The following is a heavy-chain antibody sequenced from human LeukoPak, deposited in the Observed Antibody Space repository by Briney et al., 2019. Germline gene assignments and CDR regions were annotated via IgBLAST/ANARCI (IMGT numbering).Heavy chain of an antibody. J-gene: IGHJ4*02. CDR3: ARVGVYCSSTSCSDYFDY. D-gene: IGHD2-2*01. CDR2: ISSSGSTI. V-gene: IGHV3-11*01. Sequence: GGSLRLSCAASGFTFSDYYMSWIRQAPGKGLEWVSYISSSGSTIYYADSVKGRFTISRDNAKNSLYLQMNSLRAEDTAVYYCARVGVYCSSTSCSDYFDYWGQGTLVTASS. CDR1: GFTFSDYY.